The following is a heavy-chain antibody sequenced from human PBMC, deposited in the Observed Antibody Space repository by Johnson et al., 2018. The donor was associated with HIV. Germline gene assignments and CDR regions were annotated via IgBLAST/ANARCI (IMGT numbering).Heavy chain of an antibody. Sequence: VQLVESGGGFVQPGGSLRLSCAGSGISVSRNYMSWVRQAPGKGLEWVSVIYSGGSTHYADSVKGRFTISRDNSKNTVYLQMNSLRADDTAVHYCARGYILTGYSGAFDLWGQGTMVTVSS. CDR1: GISVSRNY. D-gene: IGHD3-9*01. J-gene: IGHJ3*01. CDR2: IYSGGST. CDR3: ARGYILTGYSGAFDL. V-gene: IGHV3-66*01.